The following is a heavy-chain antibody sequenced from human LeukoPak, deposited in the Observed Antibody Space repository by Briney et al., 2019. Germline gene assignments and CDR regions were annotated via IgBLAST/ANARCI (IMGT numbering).Heavy chain of an antibody. CDR3: ASAHWDLLSFDY. J-gene: IGHJ4*02. Sequence: SETLSLTCSVSNGSISSFYWSWIRQPPGKGPEWIGYISDSGSTNYNPSLKSRVTLSVGTSKNQFSLKLSSVTAADTAVYYCASAHWDLLSFDYWGQGTLVTVSS. CDR1: NGSISSFY. V-gene: IGHV4-59*08. CDR2: ISDSGST. D-gene: IGHD1-26*01.